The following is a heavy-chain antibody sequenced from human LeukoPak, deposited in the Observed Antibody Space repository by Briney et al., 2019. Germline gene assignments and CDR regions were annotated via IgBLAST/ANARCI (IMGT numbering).Heavy chain of an antibody. CDR3: AIYGSGSYLRSDYYFDY. D-gene: IGHD3-10*01. V-gene: IGHV1-69*13. CDR1: GYTFTNYG. J-gene: IGHJ4*02. Sequence: SVTVSCKASGYTFTNYGISWVRQAPGQGLERMGGIIPIFGTANYAQKFQGRVTITADESTSTAYMELSSLRSEDTAVYYCAIYGSGSYLRSDYYFDYWGQGTLVTVSS. CDR2: IIPIFGTA.